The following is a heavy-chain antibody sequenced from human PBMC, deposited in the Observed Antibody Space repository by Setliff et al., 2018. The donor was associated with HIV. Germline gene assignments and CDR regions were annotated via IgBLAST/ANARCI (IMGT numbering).Heavy chain of an antibody. CDR1: GYNFTSNG. CDR2: ISASKGNT. Sequence: GASVKVSCKASGYNFTSNGISWVRQAPGQGLEWMGRISASKGNTKYTQDFQGRVTMTTDTSTSTVYRELRSLRSDDTAVYYCARDQGFLSGFTYNYYMDVWGKGTTVTVS. CDR3: ARDQGFLSGFTYNYYMDV. V-gene: IGHV1-18*01. J-gene: IGHJ6*03. D-gene: IGHD3-3*01.